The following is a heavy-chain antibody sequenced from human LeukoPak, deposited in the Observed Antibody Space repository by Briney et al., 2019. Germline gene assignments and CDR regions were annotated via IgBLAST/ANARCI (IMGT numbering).Heavy chain of an antibody. CDR1: GGSFTSSTYY. CDR2: IYYSGST. J-gene: IGHJ4*02. CDR3: ARSPHCSRTSCYVADFDY. D-gene: IGHD2-2*01. V-gene: IGHV4-39*01. Sequence: PSETLSLTCTVSGGSFTSSTYYWGWIRQPPGKGLEWIGSIYYSGSTYYNPSLKSRVTISVDTSKNQFSLQLSSVPAAETAVYYCARSPHCSRTSCYVADFDYWGQGTLVTVSS.